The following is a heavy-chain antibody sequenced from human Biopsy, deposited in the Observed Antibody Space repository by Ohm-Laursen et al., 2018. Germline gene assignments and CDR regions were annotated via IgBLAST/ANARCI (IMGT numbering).Heavy chain of an antibody. D-gene: IGHD6-13*01. Sequence: SLRLSCAASGFTFSNYAMTWVRQAPGKGLDWVSGVGGSGDSTYYADSVKGRFPISRDNSNNTLYLQMNSLRVDDTAVYYCAKTRGEARAAANFWGQGTLVTVSS. V-gene: IGHV3-23*01. CDR1: GFTFSNYA. CDR2: VGGSGDST. J-gene: IGHJ4*02. CDR3: AKTRGEARAAANF.